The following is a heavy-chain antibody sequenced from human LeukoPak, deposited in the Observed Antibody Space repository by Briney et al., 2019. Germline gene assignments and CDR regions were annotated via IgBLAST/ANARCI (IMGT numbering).Heavy chain of an antibody. CDR2: IYYSGST. Sequence: SETLSLTCTVSGGSISSSSYYWGWIRQPPGKGLEWIGSIYYSGSTYYNPSLKSRVTISVDTSKNQFSLKLSSVTAADTAVYYCASQYSGSYGAGYWGQGTLVTVSS. CDR1: GGSISSSSYY. CDR3: ASQYSGSYGAGY. V-gene: IGHV4-39*01. D-gene: IGHD1-26*01. J-gene: IGHJ4*02.